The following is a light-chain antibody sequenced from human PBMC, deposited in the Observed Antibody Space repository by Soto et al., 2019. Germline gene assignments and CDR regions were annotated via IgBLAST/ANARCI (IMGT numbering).Light chain of an antibody. Sequence: ILLIYTPATLSLSNWERDTLSCRASQSVTTNLAWYQQKPGQAPRLLIYGASTRATGIPARFSGSGSGTKFTLTIGSLQSEDFAVYYCQQYETLSRTFGPGTKVDI. CDR3: QQYETLSRT. J-gene: IGKJ1*01. V-gene: IGKV3-15*01. CDR1: QSVTTN. CDR2: GAS.